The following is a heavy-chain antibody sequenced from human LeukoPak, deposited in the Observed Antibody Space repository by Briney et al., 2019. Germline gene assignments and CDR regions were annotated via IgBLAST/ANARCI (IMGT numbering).Heavy chain of an antibody. D-gene: IGHD5-24*01. CDR1: GYSFTSYW. CDR2: IYPGDSET. J-gene: IGHJ3*02. CDR3: TRSPRDGYHDVFDI. Sequence: GESLKISCKGAGYSFTSYWIAWVRQMPGEGLEWMGIIYPGDSETRYSPSFQGQVTISADKSVTTAYLQWGSLKASDTAMYYCTRSPRDGYHDVFDIWGQGTMVTVFS. V-gene: IGHV5-51*01.